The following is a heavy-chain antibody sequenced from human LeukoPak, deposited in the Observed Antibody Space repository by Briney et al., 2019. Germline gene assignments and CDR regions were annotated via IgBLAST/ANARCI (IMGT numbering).Heavy chain of an antibody. CDR3: ARNGYYGSGSLGYMDV. CDR2: INAGNGNT. V-gene: IGHV1-3*03. Sequence: ASVKVSCKASGYTFTGYYMHWVRQAPGQRLEWMGWINAGNGNTKYSQEFQGRVTITRDTSASTAYMELSSLRSEDMAVYYCARNGYYGSGSLGYMDVWGKGTTVTVSS. D-gene: IGHD3-10*01. J-gene: IGHJ6*03. CDR1: GYTFTGYY.